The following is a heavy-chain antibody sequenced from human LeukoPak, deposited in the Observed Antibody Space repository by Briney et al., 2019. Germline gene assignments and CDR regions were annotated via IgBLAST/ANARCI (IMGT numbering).Heavy chain of an antibody. D-gene: IGHD4-17*01. Sequence: GASVKVSCKVSGYTLTELSMHWVRQAPGKGLEWMRGFDPEDGETIYAQKFQGRVTMTEDTSTDTAYMELSSLRSEDTAVYYCATVAGTVTTVWFDPWGQGTLVTVSS. V-gene: IGHV1-24*01. CDR1: GYTLTELS. J-gene: IGHJ5*02. CDR2: FDPEDGET. CDR3: ATVAGTVTTVWFDP.